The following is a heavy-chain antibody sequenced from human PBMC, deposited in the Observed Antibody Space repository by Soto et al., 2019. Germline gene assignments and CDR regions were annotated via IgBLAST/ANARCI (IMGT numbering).Heavy chain of an antibody. CDR3: ATWLLREHAFDI. J-gene: IGHJ3*02. CDR2: LYIADGT. Sequence: DVQVVESGGGLIQPGGSLRLSCADSGFTVNGKKYIPGVRQAPGKGRGWVQALYIADGTFYADSVKGRFTVSIDSSKNTVYLKMNNLSPEDTAVYYCATWLLREHAFDIWGLGTMVTVSS. D-gene: IGHD2-15*01. V-gene: IGHV3-53*01. CDR1: GFTVNGKKY.